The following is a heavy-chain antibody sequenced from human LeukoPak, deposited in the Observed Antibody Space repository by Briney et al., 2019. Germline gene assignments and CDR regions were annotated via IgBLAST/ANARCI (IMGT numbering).Heavy chain of an antibody. CDR1: GFTFSTYS. V-gene: IGHV3-21*01. D-gene: IGHD2-15*01. J-gene: IGHJ5*02. CDR2: ISSSSSYI. Sequence: GGSLRLSCAASGFTFSTYSMNWVRQAPGKGLEWVSSISSSSSYIYYADSVKGRFTISRDNAKNSLYLQMNSLRAEDTAVYYCARGRRSPSVVVVAATRSRWFDPWGQGTLVTVSS. CDR3: ARGRRSPSVVVVAATRSRWFDP.